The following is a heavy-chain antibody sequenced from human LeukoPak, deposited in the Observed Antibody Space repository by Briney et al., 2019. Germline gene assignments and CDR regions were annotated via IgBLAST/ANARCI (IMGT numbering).Heavy chain of an antibody. J-gene: IGHJ6*03. D-gene: IGHD1-26*01. CDR3: ARGRGSSARLGYSYFYIDV. Sequence: ASVKVSCKAFGYTFTNYGINWVRQAPGQGLEWMGGMNTNTGNPTYAQGLTGQFVFSLETSVSTAYLQISSLKAEDTAVYYCARGRGSSARLGYSYFYIDVWGKGTTVTVSS. V-gene: IGHV7-4-1*02. CDR1: GYTFTNYG. CDR2: MNTNTGNP.